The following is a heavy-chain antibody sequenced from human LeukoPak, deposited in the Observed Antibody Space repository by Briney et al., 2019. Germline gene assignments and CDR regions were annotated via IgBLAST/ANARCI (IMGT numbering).Heavy chain of an antibody. D-gene: IGHD3-10*02. CDR2: ISENSGDI. V-gene: IGHV3/OR16-9*01. Sequence: GGSLRLSCAASGFSFSGSYMTWVRQAPGKGLEWLSYISENSGDINYADSVKGRFTISRDNAKNSLYLQMNSLRAEDAAVYYCAELGLTMIGGVWGKGTTVTISS. J-gene: IGHJ6*04. CDR1: GFSFSGSY. CDR3: AELGLTMIGGV.